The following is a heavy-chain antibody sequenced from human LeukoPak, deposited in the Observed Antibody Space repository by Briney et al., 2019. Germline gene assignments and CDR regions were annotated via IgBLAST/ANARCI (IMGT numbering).Heavy chain of an antibody. CDR3: AREFKVGTTTLGFDT. J-gene: IGHJ3*02. Sequence: GGSLRLSCAASGFTFSTYAITWVRQAPGQGLEWVSAISDNGGGTYYADSAKGRFTVSRDNSKNTLYLQMNSLRAEDTAVYYCAREFKVGTTTLGFDTWGQGTMVTVSS. D-gene: IGHD1-26*01. V-gene: IGHV3-23*01. CDR1: GFTFSTYA. CDR2: ISDNGGGT.